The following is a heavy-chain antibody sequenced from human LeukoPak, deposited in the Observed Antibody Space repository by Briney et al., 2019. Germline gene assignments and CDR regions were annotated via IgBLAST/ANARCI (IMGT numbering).Heavy chain of an antibody. CDR3: ARGCYNSGRPGGD. CDR1: AGSISSNGYY. D-gene: IGHD3-9*01. CDR2: IHYTGST. J-gene: IGHJ4*02. V-gene: IGHV4-39*01. Sequence: SETLSLTCSVSAGSISSNGYYWGWIRQPPGKGLEWIGSIHYTGSTSYNPSLKSRVTISVDTSKNQFSLKLNSVTAADTAVYYCARGCYNSGRPGGDWGQGTLVTVSS.